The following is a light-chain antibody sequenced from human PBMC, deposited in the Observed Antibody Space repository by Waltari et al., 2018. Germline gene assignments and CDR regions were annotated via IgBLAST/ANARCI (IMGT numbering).Light chain of an antibody. Sequence: QSFLTQPPSASGTPGQRVTIFCSGSSSNIGRNSVIWYQQFPGTAPKLLIHSDDQRPSGVPDRFSGSRSGTSASLAISGLQSDDETDYSCATWDDSLNGWVFGGGTKLTVL. CDR2: SDD. J-gene: IGLJ3*02. CDR1: SSNIGRNS. V-gene: IGLV1-44*01. CDR3: ATWDDSLNGWV.